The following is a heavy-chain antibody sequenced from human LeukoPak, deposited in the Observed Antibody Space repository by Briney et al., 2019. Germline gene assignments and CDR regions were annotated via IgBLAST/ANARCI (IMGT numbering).Heavy chain of an antibody. D-gene: IGHD4-17*01. Sequence: SETLSLTCTVSGGSIRGYYWSWIRQPPGKGLEWIAHMYYSGSSKYNPYLKSRATISRDTSKNQFSLKLTSVTVADTAVYYCARVATVTTLSRAYYYYYMDVWGKGTTVTVSS. CDR2: MYYSGSS. V-gene: IGHV4-59*01. CDR1: GGSIRGYY. CDR3: ARVATVTTLSRAYYYYYMDV. J-gene: IGHJ6*03.